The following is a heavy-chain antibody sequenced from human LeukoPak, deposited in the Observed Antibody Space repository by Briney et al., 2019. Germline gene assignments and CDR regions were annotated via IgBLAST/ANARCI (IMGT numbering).Heavy chain of an antibody. CDR1: GGSIKGFY. J-gene: IGHJ4*02. Sequence: SETLSLTCTVSGGSIKGFYWSWIRQPPGKGLEWIGYIYYTGSTEYNPSLKSRVTISVDTSKNEFSLRLTSVTAADTAVYYCARSFHYGSGSYSYYFDYWGQGTLVTVSS. CDR3: ARSFHYGSGSYSYYFDY. D-gene: IGHD3-10*01. CDR2: IYYTGST. V-gene: IGHV4-59*08.